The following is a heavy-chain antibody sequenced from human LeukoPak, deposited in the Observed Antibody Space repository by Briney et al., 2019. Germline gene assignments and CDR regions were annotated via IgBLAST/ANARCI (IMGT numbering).Heavy chain of an antibody. CDR1: GFTFSGYW. Sequence: PGGSLRLSCAASGFTFSGYWMSWVRQAPGKGLEWVANIKQDGSEKYYVDSVKGRFTISRDNAKNSLFLQMNSLRAEDTAVYHCARDRPYYDILTGYYIGEAFDIWGQGTMVTVSS. J-gene: IGHJ3*02. V-gene: IGHV3-7*01. CDR3: ARDRPYYDILTGYYIGEAFDI. D-gene: IGHD3-9*01. CDR2: IKQDGSEK.